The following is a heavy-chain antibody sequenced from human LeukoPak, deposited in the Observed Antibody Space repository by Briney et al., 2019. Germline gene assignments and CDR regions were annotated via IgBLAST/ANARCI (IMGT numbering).Heavy chain of an antibody. CDR1: GFTFTGYY. J-gene: IGHJ4*02. D-gene: IGHD4-11*01. Sequence: ASVKVSCKTSGFTFTGYYIHWVRQAPGQGLEWMGWINANSGGTNYAQQFQGWVTMTRDTSISTAYMELSRLRSDDTAMYYCARDSSTVTTPCFDFWGQGTLVTVSS. CDR3: ARDSSTVTTPCFDF. V-gene: IGHV1-2*04. CDR2: INANSGGT.